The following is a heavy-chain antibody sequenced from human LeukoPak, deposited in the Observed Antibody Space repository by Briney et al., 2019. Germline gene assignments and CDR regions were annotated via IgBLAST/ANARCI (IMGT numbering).Heavy chain of an antibody. CDR3: ARTHAYGDYYFDY. J-gene: IGHJ4*02. Sequence: GGSLRLSCAASGFTLSSYWMNWVRQAPGKGLEWVSGITGSGGNTYYADSVKGRFTISRDNSKNTMYLQMNSLRAEDTAVYYCARTHAYGDYYFDYWGQGTLVTVSS. D-gene: IGHD4-17*01. CDR1: GFTLSSYW. V-gene: IGHV3-23*01. CDR2: ITGSGGNT.